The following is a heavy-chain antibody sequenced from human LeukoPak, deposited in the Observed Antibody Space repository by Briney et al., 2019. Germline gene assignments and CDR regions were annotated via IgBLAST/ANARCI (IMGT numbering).Heavy chain of an antibody. V-gene: IGHV4-30-4*01. D-gene: IGHD3/OR15-3a*01. CDR2: IYYSGST. CDR1: GGSISSGDYY. CDR3: ASSPNLLTGLVFDY. Sequence: SQTLSLTCTVSGGSISSGDYYWSWIRQPPGKGLEWIGYIYYSGSTYYNPSLKSRVTISVDTSKNQFSLKLSSVTAADTAVYYCASSPNLLTGLVFDYWGQGTLVTVSS. J-gene: IGHJ4*02.